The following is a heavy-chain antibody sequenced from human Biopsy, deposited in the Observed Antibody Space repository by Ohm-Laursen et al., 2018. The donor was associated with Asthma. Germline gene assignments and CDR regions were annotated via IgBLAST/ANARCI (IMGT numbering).Heavy chain of an antibody. CDR2: ISGSGGST. CDR1: GFTFSKNG. CDR3: ARSIYDFWSGYYGMDV. V-gene: IGHV3-23*01. Sequence: GSLRLSCTASGFTFSKNGMHWVRQAPGKGLEWVSAISGSGGSTYYADSVKGRFTISRDNSKNTLYLQMNSLRAEDTAVYYCARSIYDFWSGYYGMDVWGQGTTVTVSS. D-gene: IGHD3-3*01. J-gene: IGHJ6*02.